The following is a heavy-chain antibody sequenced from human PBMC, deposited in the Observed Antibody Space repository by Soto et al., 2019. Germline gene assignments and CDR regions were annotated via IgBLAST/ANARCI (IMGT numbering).Heavy chain of an antibody. D-gene: IGHD6-19*01. CDR2: IIPILGIA. CDR3: ARQAVADAFDI. Sequence: QVQLVQSGAEVKKPGSSVKVSCKASGGTFSSYTISWVRQAPGQGLEWMGRIIPILGIANYAQKFQGRVTXTXXKSTRTAYMELSSLRSEDTAVYYCARQAVADAFDIWGQGTMVTVSS. J-gene: IGHJ3*02. CDR1: GGTFSSYT. V-gene: IGHV1-69*02.